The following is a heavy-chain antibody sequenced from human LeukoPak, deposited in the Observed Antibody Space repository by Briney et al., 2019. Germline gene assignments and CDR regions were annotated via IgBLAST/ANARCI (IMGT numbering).Heavy chain of an antibody. J-gene: IGHJ6*02. Sequence: AETLSLTRTVSVCFNIMYYRSWMRQPGGRGLEWVGRIYRSGSTNYNPSIKCQVSMSVDTSKNQFSLKLSSVTVADTDVYYCASEWRIVSGYYGIDFWGQGTTVTVSS. CDR2: IYRSGST. V-gene: IGHV4-4*07. D-gene: IGHD1-26*01. CDR1: VCFNIMYY. CDR3: ASEWRIVSGYYGIDF.